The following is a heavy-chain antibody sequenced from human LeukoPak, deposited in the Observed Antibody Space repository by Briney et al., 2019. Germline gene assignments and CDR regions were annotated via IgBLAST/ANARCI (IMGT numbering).Heavy chain of an antibody. CDR2: INHSGST. Sequence: SETLSLTCAVYGGSFSGYYWSWIRQPPGKGLEWIGEINHSGSTNYNPSLKSRVTISVDTSKNQFSLKLSSVTAADTAVYYCARVSDIAVVPAASHMDVWGQGTTVTVSS. V-gene: IGHV4-34*01. J-gene: IGHJ6*02. D-gene: IGHD2-2*01. CDR3: ARVSDIAVVPAASHMDV. CDR1: GGSFSGYY.